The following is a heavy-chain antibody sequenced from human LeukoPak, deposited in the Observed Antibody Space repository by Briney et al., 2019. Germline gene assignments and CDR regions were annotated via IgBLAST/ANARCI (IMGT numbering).Heavy chain of an antibody. D-gene: IGHD3-9*01. CDR2: INSDGSST. CDR1: GFTFSIYW. J-gene: IGHJ6*03. V-gene: IGHV3-74*01. Sequence: PGGSLRLSCAASGFTFSIYWMHWVRQAPGKGLVWVSRINSDGSSTSCADSVKGRFTISRDNSKNTLYLQMNSLRAEDTAVYYCAKESDRQVVTGYYYYYMDVWGKGTTVTISS. CDR3: AKESDRQVVTGYYYYYMDV.